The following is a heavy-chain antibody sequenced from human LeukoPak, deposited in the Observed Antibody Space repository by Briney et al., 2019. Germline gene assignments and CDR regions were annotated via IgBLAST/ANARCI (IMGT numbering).Heavy chain of an antibody. Sequence: ASMKVSCKASGYAFSSYGLSWVRQAPGQGLEWLGWISGYNGNTNYAQKLQGRVTMTTDTSTSTAYMELWGLRSDDTAVYYCARDSGGSYRHPYYFDFWGQGSLVTVSS. CDR2: ISGYNGNT. J-gene: IGHJ4*02. V-gene: IGHV1-18*01. CDR1: GYAFSSYG. CDR3: ARDSGGSYRHPYYFDF. D-gene: IGHD2-15*01.